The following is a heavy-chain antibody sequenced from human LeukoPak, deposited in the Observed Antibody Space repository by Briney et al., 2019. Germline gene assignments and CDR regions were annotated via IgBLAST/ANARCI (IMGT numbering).Heavy chain of an antibody. CDR3: ARAPSRLLWFGELGYMDV. CDR1: GFTFSNYW. J-gene: IGHJ6*03. CDR2: INSDGSST. Sequence: PGGSLRLSCAASGFTFSNYWMHWVRQAPGKGLVWVSRINSDGSSTTYADSVKGRFTVSRDNSKNTLYLQMGSLRAEDMAVYYCARAPSRLLWFGELGYMDVWGKGTTVTISS. D-gene: IGHD3-10*01. V-gene: IGHV3-74*01.